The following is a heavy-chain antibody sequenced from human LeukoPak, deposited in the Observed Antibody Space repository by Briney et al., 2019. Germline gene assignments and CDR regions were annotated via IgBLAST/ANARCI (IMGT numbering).Heavy chain of an antibody. V-gene: IGHV1-8*01. CDR2: MNSNNGNT. D-gene: IGHD6-6*01. CDR3: VRRISALGTGFWFDP. J-gene: IGHJ5*02. CDR1: GYTFSLYD. Sequence: GASVKVSCKTSGYTFSLYDINWVRRAGQGLEWMGWMNSNNGNTGYAQKFQDRVIMTMNTSIDTAYMELTGLRSEDTAVYYCVRRISALGTGFWFDPWGQGTQVTVSS.